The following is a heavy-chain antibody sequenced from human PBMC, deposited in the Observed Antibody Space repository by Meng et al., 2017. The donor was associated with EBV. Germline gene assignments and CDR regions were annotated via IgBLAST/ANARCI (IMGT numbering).Heavy chain of an antibody. CDR3: ARVGIAVAGTGDY. Sequence: QVQLVQSWAEVKKPVSSVKVSCKASGYTFTGYYMHWVRQAPGQGLEWMGRINPNSGGTNYAQKFQGRVTMTRDTSISTAYMELSRLRSDDTAVYYCARVGIAVAGTGDYWGQGTPVTVSS. V-gene: IGHV1-2*06. CDR2: INPNSGGT. CDR1: GYTFTGYY. J-gene: IGHJ4*02. D-gene: IGHD6-19*01.